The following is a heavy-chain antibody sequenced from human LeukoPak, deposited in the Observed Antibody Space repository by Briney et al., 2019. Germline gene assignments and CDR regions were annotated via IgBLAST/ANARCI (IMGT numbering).Heavy chain of an antibody. J-gene: IGHJ4*01. CDR3: AKVRGYSGYDPIDD. D-gene: IGHD5-12*01. V-gene: IGHV3-23*01. Sequence: GGSLRLSCAASGFTFSSYAMSWVRQAPGKGLEWVSAISGSGGSTYYADSVKGRFTISRDNSKNTLYLQMNGLRAEDTAVYYCAKVRGYSGYDPIDDWGQRTLVTVSS. CDR1: GFTFSSYA. CDR2: ISGSGGST.